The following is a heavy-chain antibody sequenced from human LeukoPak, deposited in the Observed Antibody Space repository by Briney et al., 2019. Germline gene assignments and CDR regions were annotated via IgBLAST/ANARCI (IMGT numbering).Heavy chain of an antibody. D-gene: IGHD2-15*01. V-gene: IGHV4-59*08. CDR3: ARQARYCSGGSCYSSWFDP. CDR1: GGSISSYY. CDR2: IYYSGST. Sequence: SETLSLTYTASGGSISSYYWSWIRQPPGKGLEWIGYIYYSGSTNYNPSLKSRVTISVDTSKNQFSLKLSSVTAADTAVYYCARQARYCSGGSCYSSWFDPWGQGTLVTVSS. J-gene: IGHJ5*02.